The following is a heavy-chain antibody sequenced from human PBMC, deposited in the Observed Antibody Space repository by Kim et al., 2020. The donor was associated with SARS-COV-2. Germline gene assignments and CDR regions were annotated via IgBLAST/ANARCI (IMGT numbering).Heavy chain of an antibody. J-gene: IGHJ4*02. V-gene: IGHV4-59*01. CDR2: T. Sequence: TNYNPSLKSRVTISVDTSKNQFSLKLSSVTTADTAVYYCAREGILGDFDYWGQGTLVTVSS. CDR3: AREGILGDFDY.